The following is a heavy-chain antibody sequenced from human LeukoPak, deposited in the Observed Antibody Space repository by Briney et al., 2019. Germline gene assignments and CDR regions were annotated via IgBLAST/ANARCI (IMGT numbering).Heavy chain of an antibody. CDR3: ARRTFGGVIAY. Sequence: QPSETLSLTCTVSGGSISSSSYYWGWIRQPPGKGLEWIGEINHSGSTNYSPSLKSRVTLSVDTSKNQFSLRLSSVTAADTAVYYCARRTFGGVIAYWGQGTLVTVSS. V-gene: IGHV4-39*07. CDR2: INHSGST. D-gene: IGHD3-16*02. J-gene: IGHJ4*02. CDR1: GGSISSSSYY.